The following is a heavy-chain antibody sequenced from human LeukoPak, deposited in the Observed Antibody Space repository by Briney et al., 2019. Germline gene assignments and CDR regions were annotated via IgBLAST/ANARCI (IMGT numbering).Heavy chain of an antibody. V-gene: IGHV1-69*01. J-gene: IGHJ3*02. D-gene: IGHD3-10*01. CDR2: IIPIFGTA. CDR1: GGTFSSYA. CDR3: ARGSYGSGSSPYAFDI. Sequence: ASVKVSCKASGGTFSSYAISWVRQAPGQGLEWMGGIIPIFGTANYAQKFQGRVTITADESTSTAYMELSSLRSEDTAVYYCARGSYGSGSSPYAFDIWGQGTIVTVSS.